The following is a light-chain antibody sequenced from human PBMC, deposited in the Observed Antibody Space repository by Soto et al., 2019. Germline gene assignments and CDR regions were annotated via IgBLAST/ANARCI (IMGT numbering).Light chain of an antibody. CDR1: QSVSNY. V-gene: IGKV3-11*01. Sequence: EIVLTQSPATLSLSPGERATLSCRASQSVSNYLAWYQQKPGQAPRLLISDASNRATGIPARFSGSGSGTEFTLTISSLEPEDFTVYYCQQRSNWPRLTFGGGTKVEIK. CDR3: QQRSNWPRLT. CDR2: DAS. J-gene: IGKJ4*01.